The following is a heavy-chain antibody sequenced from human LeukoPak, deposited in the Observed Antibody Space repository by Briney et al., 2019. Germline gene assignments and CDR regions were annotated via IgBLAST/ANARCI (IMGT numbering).Heavy chain of an antibody. J-gene: IGHJ3*01. CDR1: GYSFTSYW. V-gene: IGHV5-51*01. D-gene: IGHD2-15*01. CDR2: TYLWDSDT. Sequence: VDALKISCKGSGYSFTSYWIAWVRQMPGKGLEWMGITYLWDSDTRYSPSFQGKVTISADKFLSTAYMQWSSLEASDNAMYYCARHQNGDYSDVSAFWGQGTMVSVS. CDR3: ARHQNGDYSDVSAF.